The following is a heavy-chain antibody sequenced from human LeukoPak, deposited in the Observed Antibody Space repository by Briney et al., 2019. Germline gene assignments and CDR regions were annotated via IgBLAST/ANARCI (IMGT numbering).Heavy chain of an antibody. CDR3: VKDSVSPGYFGYGMDV. CDR2: ISWNSGKI. V-gene: IGHV3-9*01. D-gene: IGHD2-21*01. Sequence: PGRSLRLSCAASGFTFDDYAVHWVRQAPGKGLEWVSGISWNSGKIGYADSVKGRFTISRDNAKNSLYLQMNSLRDEDTALYYCVKDSVSPGYFGYGMDVWGQGTTVTVSS. J-gene: IGHJ6*02. CDR1: GFTFDDYA.